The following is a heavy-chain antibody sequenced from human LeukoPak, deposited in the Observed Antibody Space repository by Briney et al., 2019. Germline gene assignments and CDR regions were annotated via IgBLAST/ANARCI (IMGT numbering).Heavy chain of an antibody. CDR1: GFTFSGSA. Sequence: GGSLRLPCAASGFTFSGSAMHWVRQASGKGLEWVGRIRSKANSYATAYAASVKGRFTISRDDSKNTAYLQMNSLKTEDTAVYYCTRRNSYVDYWGQGTLVTVSS. D-gene: IGHD5-18*01. CDR2: IRSKANSYAT. J-gene: IGHJ4*02. V-gene: IGHV3-73*01. CDR3: TRRNSYVDY.